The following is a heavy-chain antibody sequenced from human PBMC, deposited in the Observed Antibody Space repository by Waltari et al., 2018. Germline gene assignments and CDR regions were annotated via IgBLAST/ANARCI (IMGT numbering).Heavy chain of an antibody. CDR1: GYTFTSYA. Sequence: QVQLVQSGAEVKKPGASVKVSCKASGYTFTSYAMHWVRQAPGQRLEWMGWINAGNGNTKYSQKFQGRVTITRDTSASTAYMELSSLRSEDTAVYYCASLTQQLDPYYYYGMDVWGQGTTVTVSS. CDR3: ASLTQQLDPYYYYGMDV. V-gene: IGHV1-3*01. D-gene: IGHD6-13*01. J-gene: IGHJ6*02. CDR2: INAGNGNT.